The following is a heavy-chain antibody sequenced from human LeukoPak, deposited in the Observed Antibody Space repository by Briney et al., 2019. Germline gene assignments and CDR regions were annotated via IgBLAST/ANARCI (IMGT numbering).Heavy chain of an antibody. V-gene: IGHV3-23*01. J-gene: IGHJ4*02. CDR2: ISGSGGST. CDR3: AKDPMVRGVIIPLPFDY. Sequence: GGSLRLSCAASGFTFSSYAMSWVRQAPGKGLEWVSAISGSGGSTYYADSVKGRFTISRDNSKNTLYLQMNSLRAEDTAVYYCAKDPMVRGVIIPLPFDYWGQGTLVTVSS. CDR1: GFTFSSYA. D-gene: IGHD3-10*01.